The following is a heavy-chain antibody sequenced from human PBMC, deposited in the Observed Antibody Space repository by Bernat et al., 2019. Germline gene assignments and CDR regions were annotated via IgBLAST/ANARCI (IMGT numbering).Heavy chain of an antibody. CDR2: IDTAGDT. J-gene: IGHJ3*02. CDR3: VREQQLGGPDALDI. D-gene: IGHD6-13*01. CDR1: GFTFSSYW. Sequence: EVQLVESGGGLVQPGGSLRLSCAASGFTFSSYWMSWVRQTTGKGLEWVSAIDTAGDTYYPGSVKGRFTISRENAKNSLYLEMNSLRAGDTAVYFCVREQQLGGPDALDIWGHGTMVTVSS. V-gene: IGHV3-13*01.